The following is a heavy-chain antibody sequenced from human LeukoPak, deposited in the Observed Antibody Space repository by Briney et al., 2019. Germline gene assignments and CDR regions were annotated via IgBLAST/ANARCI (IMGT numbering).Heavy chain of an antibody. J-gene: IGHJ6*02. CDR3: VRGFLGLNGGI. V-gene: IGHV4-34*01. CDR2: ITHNGTA. D-gene: IGHD3-16*01. CDR1: GGSFSGYY. Sequence: SSETLSLTCGVSGGSFSGYYCNWIRQAPGKGLEWIGEITHNGTATSNPSLKSRVTLSLDTSRSRFSLKLNSATAADTAVYYCVRGFLGLNGGIWGQGTTVTVSS.